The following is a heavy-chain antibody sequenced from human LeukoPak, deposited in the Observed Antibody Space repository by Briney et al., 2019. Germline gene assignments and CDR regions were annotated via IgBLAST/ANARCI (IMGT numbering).Heavy chain of an antibody. D-gene: IGHD2-2*01. Sequence: SETLSLTCTVSGGSISSHYWSWIRQPPGKGLEWIGYIYYSGSTNYNPSLKSRGTISVDTSKNQFSLKLSSVTAADTAVYYCARIPQLYCSSTSCDSNWFDPWGQGTLVTVSS. V-gene: IGHV4-59*11. J-gene: IGHJ5*02. CDR3: ARIPQLYCSSTSCDSNWFDP. CDR1: GGSISSHY. CDR2: IYYSGST.